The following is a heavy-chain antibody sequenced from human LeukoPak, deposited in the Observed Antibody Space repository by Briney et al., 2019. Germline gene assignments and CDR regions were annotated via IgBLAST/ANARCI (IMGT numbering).Heavy chain of an antibody. V-gene: IGHV4-34*01. CDR2: INHSGST. D-gene: IGHD3-22*01. CDR3: ARSPYYYDAKYFQH. Sequence: SETLSLTCAVYGGSFSGYYWSWIRQPPGKGLEWIGEINHSGSTNYNPSLKSRVTISVDTSKNQFSLKLSSVTAADTAVYYCARSPYYYDAKYFQHWGQGTLVTVSS. J-gene: IGHJ1*01. CDR1: GGSFSGYY.